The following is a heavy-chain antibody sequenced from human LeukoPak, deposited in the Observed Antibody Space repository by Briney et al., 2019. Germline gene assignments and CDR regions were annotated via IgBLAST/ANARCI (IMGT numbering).Heavy chain of an antibody. D-gene: IGHD6-19*01. CDR2: IYTSGNT. Sequence: SQTLSLTCTVSGGSISSGSYYWSWIRQPAGKGLEWIGRIYTSGNTNYNPSLKSRVTISVDTSKNQFSLKLSSVTAADTAVYYCARVAVAGGIDYWGQGTLVTVSS. CDR3: ARVAVAGGIDY. V-gene: IGHV4-61*02. CDR1: GGSISSGSYY. J-gene: IGHJ4*02.